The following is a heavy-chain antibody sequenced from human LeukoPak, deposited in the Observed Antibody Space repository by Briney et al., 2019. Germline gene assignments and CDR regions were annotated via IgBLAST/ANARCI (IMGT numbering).Heavy chain of an antibody. J-gene: IGHJ6*03. D-gene: IGHD3-3*01. CDR3: ARATDFWSGYDYYYYMDV. V-gene: IGHV3-74*01. CDR2: INSDGSST. Sequence: PGGSLRLSCAASGFTFSSNWMHWVRQGPGKGLVWVSRINSDGSSTSYADSVKGRFTISRDNAKNSLYLQMNSLRAEDTAVYYCARATDFWSGYDYYYYMDVWGKGTTVTVSS. CDR1: GFTFSSNW.